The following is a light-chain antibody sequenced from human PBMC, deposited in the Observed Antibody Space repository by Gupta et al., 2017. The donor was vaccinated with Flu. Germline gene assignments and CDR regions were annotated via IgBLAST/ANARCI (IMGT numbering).Light chain of an antibody. J-gene: IGKJ4*01. V-gene: IGKV1-16*02. CDR1: QSISNY. CDR2: AAS. Sequence: PSSLSASVGDRVTITCRASQSISNYLAWFQQKPVKAPKVLIYAASSLQSGVPSKFSGSGSGTDFTLTIRSLQPEDFATYYCHQYNSYSLTFGGGTKVEIK. CDR3: HQYNSYSLT.